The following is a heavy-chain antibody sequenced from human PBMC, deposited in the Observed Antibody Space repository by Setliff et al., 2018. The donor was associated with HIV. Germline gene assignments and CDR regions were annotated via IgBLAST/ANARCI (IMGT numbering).Heavy chain of an antibody. CDR2: LNHSGST. V-gene: IGHV4-34*01. CDR1: GGSFSGYY. CDR3: AGGPGTTSIDY. J-gene: IGHJ4*02. D-gene: IGHD1-26*01. Sequence: PSETLSLTCAVYGGSFSGYYWSWIRQPPGKGLEWIGELNHSGSTNYNMSLWSRVTISLDASRNQFSLELISVTAADTAVYYCAGGPGTTSIDYWAQGTLVTV.